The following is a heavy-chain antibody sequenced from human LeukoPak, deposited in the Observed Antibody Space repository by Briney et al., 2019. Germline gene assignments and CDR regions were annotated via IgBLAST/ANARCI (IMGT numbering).Heavy chain of an antibody. D-gene: IGHD6-19*01. CDR3: AKNSSGGYSDY. CDR1: GYTFTSSG. CDR2: ISTYNGYS. Sequence: ASVKVSCKTSGYTFTSSGITWVRQAPGQGLERMGWISTYNGYSKYAHNLQGRVTMTADTSTTTAYMELSSLRSDDTAVYYCAKNSSGGYSDYWGQGTLVTVSS. V-gene: IGHV1-18*01. J-gene: IGHJ4*02.